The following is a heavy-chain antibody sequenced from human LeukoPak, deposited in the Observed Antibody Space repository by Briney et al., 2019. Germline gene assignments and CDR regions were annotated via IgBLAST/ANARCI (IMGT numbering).Heavy chain of an antibody. CDR3: ARHSDPPGNPRNLDY. CDR2: IYNSGNT. D-gene: IGHD1-14*01. CDR1: GDSISRCY. V-gene: IGHV4-59*08. J-gene: IGHJ4*02. Sequence: PSETLSLTCTVSGDSISRCYWSWIRQPPGKGLEWIGYIYNSGNTNYNPSLKSRVTMSGDTSKNQFSLRLTSVTAADTAVYYCARHSDPPGNPRNLDYWGQGILVTVSS.